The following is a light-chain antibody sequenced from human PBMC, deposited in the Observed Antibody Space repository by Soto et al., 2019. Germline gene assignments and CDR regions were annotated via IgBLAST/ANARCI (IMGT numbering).Light chain of an antibody. Sequence: QSALTQPASVSGSPGQSITISCTGTSSDVGGYNYVSWYQQHPGKAPKLMIYEVSNRPSGVSNRFSGPKSGNTASLTISGLQAEDEADDFCNSYGSTSTRYVFVTGTKLTVL. CDR2: EVS. V-gene: IGLV2-14*01. CDR3: NSYGSTSTRYV. J-gene: IGLJ1*01. CDR1: SSDVGGYNY.